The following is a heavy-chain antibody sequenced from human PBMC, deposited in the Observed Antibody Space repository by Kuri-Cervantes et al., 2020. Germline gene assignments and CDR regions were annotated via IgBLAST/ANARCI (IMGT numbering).Heavy chain of an antibody. Sequence: SVKVSCKASGGTFSSYAISWVRQAPGQGLEWMGGIIPIFGTANYAQKFQGRVTITTDESTSTAYMERSSLRSEDTAVYYCARSGDSSGYCPEDWGQGTLVTVSS. J-gene: IGHJ4*02. V-gene: IGHV1-69*05. D-gene: IGHD3-22*01. CDR3: ARSGDSSGYCPED. CDR1: GGTFSSYA. CDR2: IIPIFGTA.